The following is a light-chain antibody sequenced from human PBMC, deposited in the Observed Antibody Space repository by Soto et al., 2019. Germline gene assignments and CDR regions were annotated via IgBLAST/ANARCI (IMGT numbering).Light chain of an antibody. CDR3: QQYDNLPPYT. Sequence: DIQMTQSPSSLSASVGDRVTITCQASQDINNYLNWLQQKPGEAPKVLIYDASTLETGVPSRFSGRGSGTECTFTISSLQPEDIATYYCQQYDNLPPYTFGQGTKLEIK. V-gene: IGKV1-33*01. CDR1: QDINNY. J-gene: IGKJ2*01. CDR2: DAS.